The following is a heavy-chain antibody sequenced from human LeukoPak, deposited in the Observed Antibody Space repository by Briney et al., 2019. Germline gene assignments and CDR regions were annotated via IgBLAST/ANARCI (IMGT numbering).Heavy chain of an antibody. CDR1: GGTFSSYA. J-gene: IGHJ6*04. Sequence: ASVKVSCKASGGTFSSYAISWVRQAPGQGLEWMGGIIPIFGTANYAQKFQGRVTITADESTSTAYMELNSLRSEDTAVYYCARGDVVVVAAIITTRELDVWGKGTTVTISS. D-gene: IGHD2-15*01. CDR2: IIPIFGTA. V-gene: IGHV1-69*13. CDR3: ARGDVVVVAAIITTRELDV.